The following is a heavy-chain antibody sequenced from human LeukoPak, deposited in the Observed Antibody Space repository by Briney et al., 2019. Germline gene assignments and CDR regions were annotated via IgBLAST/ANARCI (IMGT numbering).Heavy chain of an antibody. V-gene: IGHV3-74*01. Sequence: GGSLRLSCAVSGFTFSNYWMHWVRQVPGMRLMWVSRIYGDGTSTDYADSVKGRFTISRDNAKNSLYLQMNSLRAEDTAVYYCARRFFDYWGQGTLVTVSS. CDR3: ARRFFDY. J-gene: IGHJ4*02. CDR2: IYGDGTST. CDR1: GFTFSNYW.